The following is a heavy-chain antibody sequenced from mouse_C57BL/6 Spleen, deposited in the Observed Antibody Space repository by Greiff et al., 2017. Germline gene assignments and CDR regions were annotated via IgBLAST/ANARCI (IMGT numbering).Heavy chain of an antibody. CDR1: GYTFTSYW. CDR3: AREGNSTPRGEY. CDR2: LYPGSGST. D-gene: IGHD6-1*01. J-gene: IGHJ4*01. V-gene: IGHV1-55*01. Sequence: VQLQQPGAELVKPGASVKMSCKASGYTFTSYWITWVKQRPGQGLEWIGDLYPGSGSTNYNEKFKSKATLTVDTSSITAYLQLSSLTSQDAAVYYCAREGNSTPRGEYWGKGTSVTVSS.